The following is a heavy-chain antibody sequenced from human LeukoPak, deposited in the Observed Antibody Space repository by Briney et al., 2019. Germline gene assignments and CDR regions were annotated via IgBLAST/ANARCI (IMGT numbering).Heavy chain of an antibody. V-gene: IGHV4-38-2*01. CDR2: IYHSGST. D-gene: IGHD2-2*01. J-gene: IGHJ3*02. Sequence: SETLSLTCAVSGYSISSGYYWGWIRQPPGKGLKWIGSIYHSGSTYYNPSLKSRVTISVDTSKNQFSLKLSSVTAADTAVYYCAREYCSSTSCYQPDAFDIWGQGTMVTVSS. CDR1: GYSISSGYY. CDR3: AREYCSSTSCYQPDAFDI.